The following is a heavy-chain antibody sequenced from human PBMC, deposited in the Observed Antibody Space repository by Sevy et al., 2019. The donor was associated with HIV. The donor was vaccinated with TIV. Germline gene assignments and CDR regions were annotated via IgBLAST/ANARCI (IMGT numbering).Heavy chain of an antibody. V-gene: IGHV4-59*01. CDR3: ARINIVATIWGPSNWFDP. CDR1: GGSISSYY. J-gene: IGHJ5*02. CDR2: IYYSRST. D-gene: IGHD5-12*01. Sequence: SETLSLTRTVSGGSISSYYWSGIRQPPRKGLEWIGYIYYSRSTNYNPSLKSRVTISVDTSKNQFSLKLSSVTAADTAVYYCARINIVATIWGPSNWFDPWGQGTLVTVSS.